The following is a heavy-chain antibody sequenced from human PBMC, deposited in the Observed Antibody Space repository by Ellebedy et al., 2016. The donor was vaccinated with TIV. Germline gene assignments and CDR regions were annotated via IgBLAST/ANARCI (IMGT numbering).Heavy chain of an antibody. Sequence: GESLKISCAASGFSFSSYIMHWVRQAPGKAPAWVSSISSDSSDLSYADSGKGRFTISRDNAKNLLYLQMNTLGVGDTAVYYCAAGSREYWFDPWGQGPLVTVSS. CDR1: GFSFSSYI. D-gene: IGHD3-10*01. CDR3: AAGSREYWFDP. J-gene: IGHJ5*02. CDR2: ISSDSSDL. V-gene: IGHV3-21*01.